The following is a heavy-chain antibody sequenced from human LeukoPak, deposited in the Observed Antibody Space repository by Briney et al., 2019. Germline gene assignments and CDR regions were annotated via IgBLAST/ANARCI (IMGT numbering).Heavy chain of an antibody. J-gene: IGHJ4*02. CDR3: GGTYYYDSSGYYYERTPIDY. CDR1: GFTFSSYA. CDR2: ISGSGGST. V-gene: IGHV3-23*01. D-gene: IGHD3-22*01. Sequence: GGSLRLSCAASGFTFSSYAMSWVRQAPGKGLEWVSAISGSGGSTYYADSVKGRFTISRDNSKNTLYLQMNGLRAEDTAVYYCGGTYYYDSSGYYYERTPIDYWGQGTLVTVSS.